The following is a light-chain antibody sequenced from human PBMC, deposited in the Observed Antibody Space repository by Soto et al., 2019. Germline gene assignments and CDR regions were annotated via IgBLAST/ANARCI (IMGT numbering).Light chain of an antibody. CDR3: QQYGSSPLT. CDR2: AAS. V-gene: IGKV3-20*01. Sequence: IVLTQSPGTLSLSPGERATLSCRASQSVSSSYFAWYQQKPGQAPRLLIYAASSRATGIPDRFSGSGSGTDFTITISRLEAEDFAVYFCQQYGSSPLTFCGGTKVEIK. CDR1: QSVSSSY. J-gene: IGKJ4*01.